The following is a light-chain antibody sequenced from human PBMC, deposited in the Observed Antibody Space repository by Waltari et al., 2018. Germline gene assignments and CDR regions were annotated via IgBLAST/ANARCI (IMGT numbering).Light chain of an antibody. V-gene: IGLV2-14*03. CDR2: EIH. Sequence: QSALTQPASVSGSPGQSITISCTGSRSDIGAYNYVSWYQQHPGNAPKLIIYEIHNRPSGVCSRFSGSKSGTTASLTISGLQTEDEADYFCSSYTSSTLNVFGSGTRVTVL. J-gene: IGLJ1*01. CDR3: SSYTSSTLNV. CDR1: RSDIGAYNY.